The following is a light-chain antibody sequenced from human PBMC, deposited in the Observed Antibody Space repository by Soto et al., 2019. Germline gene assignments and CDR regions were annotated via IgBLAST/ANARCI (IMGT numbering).Light chain of an antibody. V-gene: IGKV3-15*01. CDR2: GAS. Sequence: EIVTTQSPATLSVSPGERATLSCRASQSVSGNLAWYQQKPGQAPRLLIYGASTGATGIPARFSGSGSGTEFTLTISSLQSEDFAVYYCQQYNNWPPTFGQGTKVEIK. CDR3: QQYNNWPPT. J-gene: IGKJ1*01. CDR1: QSVSGN.